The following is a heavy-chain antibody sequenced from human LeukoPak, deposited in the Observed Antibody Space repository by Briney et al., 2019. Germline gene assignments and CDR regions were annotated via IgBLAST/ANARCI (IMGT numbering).Heavy chain of an antibody. CDR3: ATDLG. V-gene: IGHV3-74*01. CDR2: VDHDGSCT. J-gene: IGHJ4*02. D-gene: IGHD4-17*01. Sequence: GGSLRLSCAPSGYSFTSYWMHWVRKPPGKGLVWVSRVDHDGSCTAYADSVTGRFTISRDNAKNTVYLQMNSLRAEDTAVYYCATDLGWGQGTLVTVSS. CDR1: GYSFTSYW.